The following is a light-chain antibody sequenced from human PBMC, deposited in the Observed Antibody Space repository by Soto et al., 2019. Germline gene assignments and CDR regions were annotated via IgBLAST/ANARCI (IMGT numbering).Light chain of an antibody. CDR2: WAS. J-gene: IGKJ3*01. Sequence: DMVLTQSPHSLSVSLGESATINCKSSQSVVFGSNNKNSLAWYQQRPGQAPKLLIYWASTRASGVPDRFSGRGYGTDFTLTISNLQSEEVGVCYCHYWVSFGPGTNVDI. V-gene: IGKV4-1*01. CDR1: QSVVFGSNNKNS. CDR3: HYWVS.